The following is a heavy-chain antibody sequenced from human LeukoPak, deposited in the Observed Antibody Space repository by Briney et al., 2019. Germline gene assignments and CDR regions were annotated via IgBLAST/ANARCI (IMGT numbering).Heavy chain of an antibody. CDR2: IYHSGST. J-gene: IGHJ4*02. Sequence: KPSETLSLTCTVSGGSISSGYYWGWIRQPPGKGLEWIGSIYHSGSTYYNPSLKSRVTISVDTSKNQFSLKLSSVTVADTAVYYCARDPLSGQFDYWGQGTLVTVSS. CDR3: ARDPLSGQFDY. CDR1: GGSISSGYY. D-gene: IGHD3-9*01. V-gene: IGHV4-38-2*02.